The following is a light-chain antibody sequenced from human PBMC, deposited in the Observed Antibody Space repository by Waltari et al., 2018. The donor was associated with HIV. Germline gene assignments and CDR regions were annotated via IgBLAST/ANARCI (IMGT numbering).Light chain of an antibody. J-gene: IGLJ3*02. CDR2: DDS. V-gene: IGLV3-21*02. Sequence: SYVLTQPPSVSVAPGQTAMIICGGNNIGSRTVHWYQQKPGQAPVLVIYDDSDRPSGIPERFSGSKSGNTATLTITRVEAGDEADYFCQVFDSVTDDVVFGGGTKLTVL. CDR1: NIGSRT. CDR3: QVFDSVTDDVV.